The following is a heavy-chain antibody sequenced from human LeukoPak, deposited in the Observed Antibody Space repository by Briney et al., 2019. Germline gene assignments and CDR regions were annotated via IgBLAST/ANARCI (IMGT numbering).Heavy chain of an antibody. D-gene: IGHD3-10*01. J-gene: IGHJ4*02. CDR1: GFSLSTNGMC. CDR3: ARIGRYYYGSGSYYDVFDY. Sequence: SGPALFKPTQTLTLTCTFSGFSLSTNGMCVSWIRQPPVKALEWLARIDWDDDKYYSTSLKTRLTISKDTSKTQVVLTMTNMDPVDTATYYCARIGRYYYGSGSYYDVFDYWGQGTLVTVSS. V-gene: IGHV2-70*11. CDR2: IDWDDDK.